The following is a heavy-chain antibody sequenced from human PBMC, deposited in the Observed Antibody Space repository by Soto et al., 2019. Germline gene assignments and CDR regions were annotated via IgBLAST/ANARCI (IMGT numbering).Heavy chain of an antibody. CDR2: IIPIFGTT. J-gene: IGHJ5*02. Sequence: QVQLVQSGAKVKKPGSSVKVSCRTSGGTFSTNGISWVRQAPGQGLEWMGGIIPIFGTTNYAHKFRGRVTITADESTSTVYMELSSLRSEDTAVYYCARASDTTWYNWFDPWGQGTLVTVSS. CDR1: GGTFSTNG. V-gene: IGHV1-69*01. CDR3: ARASDTTWYNWFDP. D-gene: IGHD2-8*02.